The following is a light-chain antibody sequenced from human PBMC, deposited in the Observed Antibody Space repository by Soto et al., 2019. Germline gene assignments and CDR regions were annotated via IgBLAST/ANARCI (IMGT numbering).Light chain of an antibody. J-gene: IGKJ2*01. CDR1: QTISSH. V-gene: IGKV1-39*01. CDR3: QQSYNTPRT. CDR2: GAY. Sequence: DIQMTQSPSFLPASVGDRVTITCRASQTISSHLNWYQQKPGKAPNLLIYGAYSLQSGVPSRFSGSGSGTDFTLTISSLQPEDFATYYCQQSYNTPRTFGQGTKLEIK.